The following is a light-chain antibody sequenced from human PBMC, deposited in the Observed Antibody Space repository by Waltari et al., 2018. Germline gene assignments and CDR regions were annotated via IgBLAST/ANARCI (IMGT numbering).Light chain of an antibody. CDR2: LGS. CDR1: QSLLSSNGYNY. CDR3: MQGLQGRPT. Sequence: IVMTQSPLSLPVTPGEPASISCRSSQSLLSSNGYNYLDWYVQKTGQSPQLLSYLGSNLSSEVPDRFSGSGSGTDFTRTISKVEADDVGVYYCMQGLQGRPTFGQGTRLEIK. V-gene: IGKV2-28*01. J-gene: IGKJ5*01.